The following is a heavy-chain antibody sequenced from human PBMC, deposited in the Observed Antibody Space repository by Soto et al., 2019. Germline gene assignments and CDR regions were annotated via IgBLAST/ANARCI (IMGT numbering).Heavy chain of an antibody. Sequence: EVPLVESGGGLVQSGKSLRLSCPASGLTFDDYAMHWVRQAPGKDLEWVSGISWNSGSIGYADSVQGRFTISRDNAKYSLYLQMNSLRAGDTALYYCASGGGYDILTGYYPYFDYWGQGTLVTVSS. CDR3: ASGGGYDILTGYYPYFDY. CDR2: ISWNSGSI. J-gene: IGHJ4*02. V-gene: IGHV3-9*01. CDR1: GLTFDDYA. D-gene: IGHD3-9*01.